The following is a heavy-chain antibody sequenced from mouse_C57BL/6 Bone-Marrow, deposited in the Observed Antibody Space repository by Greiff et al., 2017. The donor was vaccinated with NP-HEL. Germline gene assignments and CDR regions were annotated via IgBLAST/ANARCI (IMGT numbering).Heavy chain of an antibody. CDR2: IYPGSGST. CDR3: ARPWDRIDY. J-gene: IGHJ2*01. CDR1: GYTFTSYW. Sequence: QVLLLQPGAELVKPGASVKMSCKASGYTFTSYWITRVKQRPGQGLEWIGDIYPGSGSTFYNEMFKRKATLTADTSSSTAYMQLSGRTSEDSAVYYCARPWDRIDYGGQGTTRTDSS. V-gene: IGHV1-55*01. D-gene: IGHD3-3*01.